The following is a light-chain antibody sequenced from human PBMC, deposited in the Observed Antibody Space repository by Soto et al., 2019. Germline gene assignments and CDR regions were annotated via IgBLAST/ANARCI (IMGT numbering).Light chain of an antibody. V-gene: IGLV1-47*02. CDR3: AAWDDSLSGPV. J-gene: IGLJ1*01. CDR1: SSNIGSNY. Sequence: QSVLTQPPSASGTPGQRVTISCSGSSSNIGSNYVYWYQQLPGTAPKLLIYSNNQRPSGVPVRFSGSKSGTSASLAISGLRSEDEADYYCAAWDDSLSGPVFGTGTKLTVL. CDR2: SNN.